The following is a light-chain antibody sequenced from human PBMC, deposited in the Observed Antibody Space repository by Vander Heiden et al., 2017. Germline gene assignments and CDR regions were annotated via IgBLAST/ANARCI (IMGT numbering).Light chain of an antibody. CDR3: QSYDISLSGVV. Sequence: QSVLTQPPSVSVAPGQRVTISCTGSSSNIGAGYDGHWYQQLPGAAPKLLIYGNTDRPSGVPDRFSGSKSGTSASLAITGLQAEDEADYYCQSYDISLSGVVFGGGTKLTVL. J-gene: IGLJ2*01. CDR2: GNT. V-gene: IGLV1-40*01. CDR1: SSNIGAGYD.